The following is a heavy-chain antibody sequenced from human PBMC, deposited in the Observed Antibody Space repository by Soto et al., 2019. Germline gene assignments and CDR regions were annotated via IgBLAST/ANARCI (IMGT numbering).Heavy chain of an antibody. Sequence: GGSLRLSCAASGFTFSSYGMHWVRQAPGKGLEWVAVIWYDGSNKYYADSVKGRFTISRDNSKNTLYLHMNSLRAADTAVYYCARDHESTLYSSSPATLYSYSGMDVWGQGTTVTVSS. V-gene: IGHV3-33*01. CDR2: IWYDGSNK. CDR1: GFTFSSYG. J-gene: IGHJ6*02. CDR3: ARDHESTLYSSSPATLYSYSGMDV. D-gene: IGHD6-6*01.